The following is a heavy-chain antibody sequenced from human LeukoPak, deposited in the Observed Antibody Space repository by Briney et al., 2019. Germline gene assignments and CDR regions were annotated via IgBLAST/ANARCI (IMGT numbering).Heavy chain of an antibody. D-gene: IGHD6-19*01. V-gene: IGHV3-53*01. CDR1: GFTVSNNY. CDR3: ARSITVAGAYFEY. Sequence: GGSPRLSCAASGFTVSNNYMNWVRQAPGKGLEWVSVIYSGGSTKHADSVKGRFTISRDNSKNTLFLQMNSLRAEDTAVYYCARSITVAGAYFEYWGQGTLVTVSS. J-gene: IGHJ4*02. CDR2: IYSGGST.